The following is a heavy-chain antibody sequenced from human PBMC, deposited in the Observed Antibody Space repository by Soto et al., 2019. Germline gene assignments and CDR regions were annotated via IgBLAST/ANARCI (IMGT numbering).Heavy chain of an antibody. J-gene: IGHJ5*02. Sequence: QVQLVQSGAEVKKPGSSVKVSCKASGGTFSSYAISWVRQAPGQGLEWMGGIIPIFGTANYAQKFQGRVTITADESTSTAYMELSSLRSEDTAVYYCARDIVVVTANTIGWFDPWGQGTLVTVSS. CDR3: ARDIVVVTANTIGWFDP. D-gene: IGHD2-21*02. CDR2: IIPIFGTA. V-gene: IGHV1-69*01. CDR1: GGTFSSYA.